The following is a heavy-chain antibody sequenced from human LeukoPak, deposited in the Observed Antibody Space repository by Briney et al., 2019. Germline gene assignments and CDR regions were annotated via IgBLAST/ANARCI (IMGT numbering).Heavy chain of an antibody. CDR3: ARGVIAAAGFFDF. CDR2: ISGSGDST. J-gene: IGHJ4*02. V-gene: IGHV3-23*01. CDR1: GFTFSSYT. D-gene: IGHD6-13*01. Sequence: GGSLRLSCAASGFTFSSYTMSWVRQAPGKGLGWVSAISGSGDSTYYADSVKGRFTISRDNSKNTQFLQMNGLRAEDTAVYYCARGVIAAAGFFDFWGQGALVTVSS.